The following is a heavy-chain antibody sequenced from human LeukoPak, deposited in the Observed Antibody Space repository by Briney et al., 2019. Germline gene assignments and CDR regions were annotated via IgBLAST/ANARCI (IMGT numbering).Heavy chain of an antibody. J-gene: IGHJ4*02. CDR2: INHSGST. CDR3: ARFTVVARSEDY. Sequence: SETLSLTCAVYGGSFSGYYWSWIRQPPGRGLEWIGEINHSGSTNYNPSLKSRVTISVDTSKNQFSLKLSSVTAADTAVYYCARFTVVARSEDYWGQGTLVTVSS. D-gene: IGHD2-15*01. V-gene: IGHV4-34*01. CDR1: GGSFSGYY.